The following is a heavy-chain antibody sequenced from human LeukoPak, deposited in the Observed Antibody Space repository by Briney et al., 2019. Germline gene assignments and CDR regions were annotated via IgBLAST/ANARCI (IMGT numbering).Heavy chain of an antibody. CDR3: ANLLRWEPY. V-gene: IGHV3-30*18. CDR2: ISYDGSNK. J-gene: IGHJ4*02. Sequence: GGSLRLSCAASGFTFSSYGMHWVRQAPGKRLEWVAVISYDGSNKYYADSVKSRFTISRDNSKNTLYLQMNSLRAEDTAVYYCANLLRWEPYWGQGTLVTVSS. D-gene: IGHD4-23*01. CDR1: GFTFSSYG.